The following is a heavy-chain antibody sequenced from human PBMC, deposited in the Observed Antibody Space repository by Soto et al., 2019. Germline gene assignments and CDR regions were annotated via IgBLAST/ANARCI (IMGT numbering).Heavy chain of an antibody. D-gene: IGHD5-18*01. Sequence: QVQLQESGPGLVKPSETLSLTCTVSGGSISSYYWSWIRQPPGKGLEWMGYIYYSGTTNYNPSLKSRVTISVDTSKNQLSLKLSSVTAADTAVYYCARRYGYSFDYWGQGTLVTVSS. CDR2: IYYSGTT. V-gene: IGHV4-59*08. CDR1: GGSISSYY. CDR3: ARRYGYSFDY. J-gene: IGHJ4*02.